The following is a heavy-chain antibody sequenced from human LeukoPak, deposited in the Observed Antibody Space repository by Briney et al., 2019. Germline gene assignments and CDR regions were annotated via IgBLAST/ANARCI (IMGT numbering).Heavy chain of an antibody. CDR1: GYTFTSYG. Sequence: GASVKVSCKASGYTFTSYGISWVRQAPGQGLEWMGWISVYNGNTNYAQKLQGRVTMTTDTSTSTAYMELRSLRSDDTAVYYCARGLTDYDILTGYSFDFDYWGQGTLVTVSS. CDR3: ARGLTDYDILTGYSFDFDY. D-gene: IGHD3-9*01. J-gene: IGHJ4*02. CDR2: ISVYNGNT. V-gene: IGHV1-18*01.